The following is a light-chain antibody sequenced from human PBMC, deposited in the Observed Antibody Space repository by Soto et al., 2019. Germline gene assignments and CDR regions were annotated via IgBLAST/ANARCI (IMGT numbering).Light chain of an antibody. CDR1: SSDVGAYKY. CDR2: DVS. Sequence: QSALTQPRSVSGSPGQSVTISCSGTSSDVGAYKYVSWYQQHPGRAPKIMIYDVSERPSGVPDRFSGSKSGNTASLTISGLQAEDEADYYCCSSAGSNIFRFGGGTKLTVL. J-gene: IGLJ2*01. V-gene: IGLV2-11*01. CDR3: CSSAGSNIFR.